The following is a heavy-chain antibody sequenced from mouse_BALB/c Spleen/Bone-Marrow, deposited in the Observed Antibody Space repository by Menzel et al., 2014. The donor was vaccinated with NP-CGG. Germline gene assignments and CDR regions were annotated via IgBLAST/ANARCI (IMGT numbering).Heavy chain of an antibody. CDR3: TRRRSLDY. Sequence: VLLVESGPELVRPGTSVKIPCKASGYAFTNYWLGWVKQRPGHGLEWIGDIYPGSGNTYYNEKFKGKVTLTADKSSSTAYMQLSGLTSEDSAVYFCTRRRSLDYWGQGTTLTVSS. CDR2: IYPGSGNT. CDR1: GYAFTNYW. V-gene: IGHV1-63*01. J-gene: IGHJ2*01.